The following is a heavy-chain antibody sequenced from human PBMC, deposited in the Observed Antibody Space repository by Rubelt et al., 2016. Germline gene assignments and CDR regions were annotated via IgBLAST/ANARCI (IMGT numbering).Heavy chain of an antibody. CDR2: MNPYNGNM. D-gene: IGHD6-13*01. Sequence: QVQLVQSGAEVTTPGASVKVSCKTSGYSFTSCDINWVRQATGQGLEWMGWMNPYNGNMGYAQKFQGRVTMTRDNSTSTAYMELSSLRSEDTAVYYCARDRVAAAGTFDYWGQGTLVTVSS. V-gene: IGHV1-8*02. CDR1: GYSFTSCD. J-gene: IGHJ4*02. CDR3: ARDRVAAAGTFDY.